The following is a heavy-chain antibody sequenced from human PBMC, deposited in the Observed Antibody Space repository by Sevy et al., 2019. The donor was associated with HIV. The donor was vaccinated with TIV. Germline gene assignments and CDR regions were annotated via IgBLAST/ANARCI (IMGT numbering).Heavy chain of an antibody. CDR2: IYTSGST. Sequence: SETLSLTCTVSGGSISSYYWSWIRQPAGKGLEWIGRIYTSGSTNYNPSLKSRVTMSVDTSKNQFSLKLSSVTAADTAGYYCARDYRVRAAAGTRYYYYYGMDVWGQGTTVTVSS. J-gene: IGHJ6*02. V-gene: IGHV4-4*07. CDR1: GGSISSYY. D-gene: IGHD6-13*01. CDR3: ARDYRVRAAAGTRYYYYYGMDV.